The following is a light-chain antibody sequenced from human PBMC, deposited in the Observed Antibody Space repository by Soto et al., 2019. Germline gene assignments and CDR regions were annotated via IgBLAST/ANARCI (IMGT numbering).Light chain of an antibody. Sequence: IQMTQSPSTLSAFVGDRVTITCRASQSISIWLAWYQQKPGKAPKLLIYKASNLENEVPSRFSGSGFGTEFTLSISSLQPDDFATYYCQQYNSHPWTFGQGTKVEIK. V-gene: IGKV1-5*03. CDR1: QSISIW. J-gene: IGKJ1*01. CDR3: QQYNSHPWT. CDR2: KAS.